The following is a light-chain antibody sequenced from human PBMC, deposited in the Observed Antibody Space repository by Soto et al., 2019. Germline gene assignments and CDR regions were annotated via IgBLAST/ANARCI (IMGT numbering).Light chain of an antibody. CDR3: QQRSNWLYT. CDR1: QSVSNN. CDR2: DAS. V-gene: IGKV3-15*01. Sequence: ILMTQSPATLSVSPGERATLSCRASQSVSNNLAWYQQKPGQAPRLLIYDASTRATGIPARFSGSGSGTEFTLTISGLQSEDFAVYYCQQRSNWLYTFGQGTKLEIK. J-gene: IGKJ2*01.